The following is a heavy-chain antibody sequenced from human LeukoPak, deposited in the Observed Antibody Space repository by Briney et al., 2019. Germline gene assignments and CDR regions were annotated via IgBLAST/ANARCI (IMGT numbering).Heavy chain of an antibody. CDR2: ISGSGGST. J-gene: IGHJ4*02. Sequence: GGSLRLSCAASGFTFSSYAMSWVRQAPGKGLERVSAISGSGGSTYYADSVKGRFTISRDNSKGTVYLQMNSLRPEDTAVYYCAKDDAWLQYGNWGRGTLVTVSS. CDR1: GFTFSSYA. D-gene: IGHD5-24*01. V-gene: IGHV3-23*01. CDR3: AKDDAWLQYGN.